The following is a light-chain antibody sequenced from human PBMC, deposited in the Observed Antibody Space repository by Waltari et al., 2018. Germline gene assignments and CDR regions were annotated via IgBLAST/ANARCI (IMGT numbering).Light chain of an antibody. J-gene: IGKJ1*01. CDR1: QSVSHSSNNKNY. CDR2: WAS. CDR3: QQFQSHLRT. Sequence: DIVMTQSPESLAVSLGERATTTCTSSQSVSHSSNNKNYFAWYQQKPGQPPKLLIYWASTRKSGVPDRCSGSGSGTDFTLTISSLQAEDVAVYYCQQFQSHLRTFGQGTKVEIK. V-gene: IGKV4-1*01.